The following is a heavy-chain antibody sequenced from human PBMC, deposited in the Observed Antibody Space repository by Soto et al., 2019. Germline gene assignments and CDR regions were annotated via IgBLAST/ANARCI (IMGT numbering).Heavy chain of an antibody. V-gene: IGHV4-39*01. CDR1: GGSISSSSYY. Sequence: SETLSLTCTVSGGSISSSSYYWGWIRQPPGKGLEWIGSIYYSGSAYYNPSLKSRVTISVDTSKNQFSLKLSSVTAADKAVYYCARSTVFDYWGQGTLVTVSS. D-gene: IGHD1-26*01. J-gene: IGHJ4*02. CDR3: ARSTVFDY. CDR2: IYYSGSA.